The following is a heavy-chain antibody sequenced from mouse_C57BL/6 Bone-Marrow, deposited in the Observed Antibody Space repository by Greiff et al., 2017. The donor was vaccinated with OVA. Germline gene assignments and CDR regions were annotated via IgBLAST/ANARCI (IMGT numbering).Heavy chain of an antibody. CDR1: GYTFTDYY. V-gene: IGHV1-19*01. Sequence: EVQLQQSGPVLVKPGASVKMSCKASGYTFTDYYMNWVKQSHGKSLEWIGVINPYNGGTSYNQKFKGKATLTVDKSSSTAYMELNSLTSEDSAVYYCANYYGSSHTYYAMDYWGQGTSVTVSS. CDR2: INPYNGGT. CDR3: ANYYGSSHTYYAMDY. D-gene: IGHD1-1*01. J-gene: IGHJ4*01.